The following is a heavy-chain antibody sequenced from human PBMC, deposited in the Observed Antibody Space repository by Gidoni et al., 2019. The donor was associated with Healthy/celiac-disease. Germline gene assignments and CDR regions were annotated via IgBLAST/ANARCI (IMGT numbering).Heavy chain of an antibody. CDR1: GYSISSGYY. CDR2: IYHSGST. J-gene: IGHJ4*02. Sequence: QVQLQESGPGLVKPSETLSLPCAVSGYSISSGYYWGWIRQPPGKGLEWIGSIYHSGSTYYNPSLKSRVTISVDTSKNQFSLKLSSVTAADTAVYYCARGGAYSSGPAGYWGQGTLVTVSS. CDR3: ARGGAYSSGPAGY. V-gene: IGHV4-38-2*01. D-gene: IGHD6-19*01.